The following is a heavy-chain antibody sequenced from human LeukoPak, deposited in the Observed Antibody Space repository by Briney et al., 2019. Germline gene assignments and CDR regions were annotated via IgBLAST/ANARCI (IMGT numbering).Heavy chain of an antibody. Sequence: GGSLRLSCAASGFTFSSYAMHWVRQAPGKGLEWLAVISYDGSNKYYADSVKGRFTISRDNSKNTLYLQMNSLRAEDTAVYYCARDGSSWYAKYFQHWGQGTLVTVSS. CDR1: GFTFSSYA. D-gene: IGHD6-13*01. V-gene: IGHV3-30-3*01. CDR2: ISYDGSNK. CDR3: ARDGSSWYAKYFQH. J-gene: IGHJ1*01.